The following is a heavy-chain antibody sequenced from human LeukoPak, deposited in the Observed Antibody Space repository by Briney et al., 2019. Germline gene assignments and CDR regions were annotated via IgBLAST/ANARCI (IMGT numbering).Heavy chain of an antibody. V-gene: IGHV1-69*13. D-gene: IGHD3-3*01. CDR3: ARCPYTIFGVVSLNSDRYYYYGMDV. CDR2: IIPIFGTA. J-gene: IGHJ6*02. CDR1: GYTFTSYY. Sequence: SVNVSCKASGYTFTSYYMHWVRQAPGQGLEWMGGIIPIFGTANYAQKFQGRVTITADESTSTAYMELSSLRSEDTAVYYCARCPYTIFGVVSLNSDRYYYYGMDVWGQGTTVTVSS.